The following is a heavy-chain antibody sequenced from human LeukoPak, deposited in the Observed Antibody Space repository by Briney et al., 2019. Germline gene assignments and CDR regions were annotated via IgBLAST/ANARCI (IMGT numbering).Heavy chain of an antibody. D-gene: IGHD2-2*01. CDR3: ARDRGYCRGTTCYAYYFDS. V-gene: IGHV3-11*04. Sequence: GGSLRLSCAASGFTFSDYYMSWVRQAPGKGLEWVSYIGTTTSTIYYADSVKGRFTISRDNAKNSLYLQMNSLRAEDTAVYYCARDRGYCRGTTCYAYYFDSWGQGTLVTVSS. J-gene: IGHJ4*02. CDR2: IGTTTSTI. CDR1: GFTFSDYY.